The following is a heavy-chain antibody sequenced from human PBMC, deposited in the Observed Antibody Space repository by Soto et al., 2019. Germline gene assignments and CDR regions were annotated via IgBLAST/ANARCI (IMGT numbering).Heavy chain of an antibody. Sequence: ASVKVSCKASGHTFTSFPIHWVRQAPGQRLEWMGWINAGNGDTKYSQKFQGRVTVTRDTSASTAYMELISLRSEDTAVYYCTGAPRGENWGQGTLVTVSS. D-gene: IGHD2-21*01. CDR2: INAGNGDT. CDR1: GHTFTSFP. CDR3: TGAPRGEN. V-gene: IGHV1-3*01. J-gene: IGHJ1*01.